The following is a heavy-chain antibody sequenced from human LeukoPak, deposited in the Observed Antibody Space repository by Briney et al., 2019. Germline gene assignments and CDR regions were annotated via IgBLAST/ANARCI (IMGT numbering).Heavy chain of an antibody. CDR3: AKDRYCSGGSCYSSFDY. CDR2: ISGSGGSI. D-gene: IGHD2-15*01. V-gene: IGHV3-23*01. CDR1: GFTFNNYA. J-gene: IGHJ4*02. Sequence: GGSLRLSCAASGFTFNNYAMSWVRQAPGKGLEWVSTISGSGGSIHYTDSVKGRFTISRDNSRNTLYLQMRSLRAEDTAVYYCAKDRYCSGGSCYSSFDYWGQGALVTVSP.